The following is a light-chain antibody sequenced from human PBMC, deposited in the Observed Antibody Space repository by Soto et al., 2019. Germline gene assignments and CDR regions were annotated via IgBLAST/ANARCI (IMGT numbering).Light chain of an antibody. J-gene: IGKJ1*01. CDR1: QGVSRK. Sequence: DIVMTQSPATLSVAPGERVTFSCRASQGVSRKLACYQHKPGQSPMLLIYGASTRATGIPASFGGSGSGTEFTLSIGSLQSEDFAVYYCQQYNNWPPTFGQGTKVDIK. CDR3: QQYNNWPPT. V-gene: IGKV3-15*01. CDR2: GAS.